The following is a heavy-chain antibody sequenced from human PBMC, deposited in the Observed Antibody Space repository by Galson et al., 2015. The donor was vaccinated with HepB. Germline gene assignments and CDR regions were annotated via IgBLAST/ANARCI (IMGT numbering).Heavy chain of an antibody. D-gene: IGHD3-16*01. CDR1: GFTFSSYA. V-gene: IGHV3-30-3*01. CDR3: ARDDYVWGSYDY. J-gene: IGHJ4*02. Sequence: SLRLSCAASGFTFSSYAMHWVRQAPGKGLEWVAVISYDGSNKYYADSVKGRFTISRDNSKNTLYLQMNSLRAEDTAVYYCARDDYVWGSYDYWGQGTLVTVSS. CDR2: ISYDGSNK.